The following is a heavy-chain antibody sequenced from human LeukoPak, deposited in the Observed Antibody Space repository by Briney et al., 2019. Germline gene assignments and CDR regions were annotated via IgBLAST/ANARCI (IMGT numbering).Heavy chain of an antibody. J-gene: IGHJ5*02. D-gene: IGHD3-10*01. CDR1: GFSFGNHG. V-gene: IGHV3-33*01. CDR3: ARDSYQDYYGRFDP. CDR2: IWDDGNNK. Sequence: GGSLRLSCAASGFSFGNHGMHWVRQAPGKRLEWVAVIWDDGNNKRYANSVYGRFTISRDNSENTLYLQMNGLTAEDTAMYYCARDSYQDYYGRFDPWGQGTLVIVSS.